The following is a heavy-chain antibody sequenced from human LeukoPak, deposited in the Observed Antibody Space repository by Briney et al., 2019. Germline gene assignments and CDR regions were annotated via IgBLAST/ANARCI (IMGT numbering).Heavy chain of an antibody. Sequence: GGSLRLSCAASGFTFSSYSMNWVPQAPGKGREWVSSISSSSSYIYYADSVKGRFTISRDNAKNSLYLQMNGLRAEDTAVYYCARWHTAMVTYDYWGQGTLVTVSS. CDR3: ARWHTAMVTYDY. J-gene: IGHJ4*02. CDR1: GFTFSSYS. CDR2: ISSSSSYI. D-gene: IGHD5-18*01. V-gene: IGHV3-21*01.